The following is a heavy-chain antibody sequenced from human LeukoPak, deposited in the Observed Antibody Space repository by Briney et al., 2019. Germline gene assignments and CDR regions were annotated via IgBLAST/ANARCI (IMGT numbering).Heavy chain of an antibody. Sequence: ASVKVSCKASGYTFTSYNMHWVRQAPGQGLEWIGIINPSTGSSTYTQKFQERVTITRDMSTSTAYMELSSLRSEDTAVYYCAAGLGAAAGLYYYYYMDVWGKGTTVTVSS. CDR1: GYTFTSYN. CDR3: AAGLGAAAGLYYYYYMDV. V-gene: IGHV1-46*01. CDR2: INPSTGSS. D-gene: IGHD6-13*01. J-gene: IGHJ6*03.